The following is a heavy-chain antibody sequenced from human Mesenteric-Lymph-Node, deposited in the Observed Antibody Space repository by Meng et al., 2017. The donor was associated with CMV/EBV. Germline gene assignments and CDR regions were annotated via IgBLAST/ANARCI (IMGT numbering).Heavy chain of an antibody. Sequence: QLQLQEPGPGLVKPSGTLSLSYIVSGDSISNSTYYWTWIRQPPGKGLEWIGSVHHSGTTYYNPSLKGRLTISVDTSANLFSLRLTTVTAADTATYYCARRGNYDSDYSEYWGQGTLVTVSS. V-gene: IGHV4-39*01. J-gene: IGHJ4*02. CDR3: ARRGNYDSDYSEY. D-gene: IGHD3-22*01. CDR1: GDSISNSTYY. CDR2: VHHSGTT.